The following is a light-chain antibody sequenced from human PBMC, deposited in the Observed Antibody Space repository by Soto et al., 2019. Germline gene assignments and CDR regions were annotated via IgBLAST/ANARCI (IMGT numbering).Light chain of an antibody. CDR1: RSNIGSNT. CDR3: AAWDDSLNGYV. V-gene: IGLV1-44*01. J-gene: IGLJ1*01. Sequence: QSVLTQPPSASGTPGQRVTISCSGSRSNIGSNTVNWYRQLPGTAPKLLIYSNNQRPSGVPDRFSGSKSGTSASLAISALQSEDEADYYCAAWDDSLNGYVFGTGTKGTVL. CDR2: SNN.